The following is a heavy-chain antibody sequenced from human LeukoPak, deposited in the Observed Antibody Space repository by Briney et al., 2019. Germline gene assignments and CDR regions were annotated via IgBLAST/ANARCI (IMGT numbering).Heavy chain of an antibody. CDR2: ISAYNGNT. Sequence: AAVTVSFKGSGYTFSKYAISGVGQARGQGGEGMGWISAYNGNTNYAQKLQGRVTMTTDTSTSTAYMELRSLRSEDTAVYYCAQSSIAARPTRDYWGQGTLVTVSS. CDR1: GYTFSKYA. D-gene: IGHD6-6*01. V-gene: IGHV1-18*01. J-gene: IGHJ4*02. CDR3: AQSSIAARPTRDY.